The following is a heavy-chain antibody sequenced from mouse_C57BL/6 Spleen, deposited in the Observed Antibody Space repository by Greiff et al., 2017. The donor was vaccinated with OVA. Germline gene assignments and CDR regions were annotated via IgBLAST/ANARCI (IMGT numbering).Heavy chain of an antibody. V-gene: IGHV1-69*01. CDR3: AVRYHYAMDY. CDR1: GYTFTSYW. J-gene: IGHJ4*01. Sequence: QVQLQQPGAELVMPGASVKLSCKASGYTFTSYWMHWVKQRPGQGLEWIGEIDPSDSYTNYNQKFKGKSTLTVDKSSSTAYMQLSSLTSEDTAVYYCAVRYHYAMDYWGQGTSVTVSS. D-gene: IGHD1-1*01. CDR2: IDPSDSYT.